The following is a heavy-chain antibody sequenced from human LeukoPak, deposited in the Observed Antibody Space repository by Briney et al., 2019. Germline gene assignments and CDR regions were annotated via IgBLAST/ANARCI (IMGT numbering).Heavy chain of an antibody. V-gene: IGHV3-13*05. D-gene: IGHD1-26*01. CDR3: ARDWDLAVPGPKAQYGMDV. CDR2: IGTAGDP. J-gene: IGHJ6*02. CDR1: GFTFSSYD. Sequence: GGSLRLSCAASGFTFSSYDMHWVRQATGKGLEWVSAIGTAGDPYYPGSVKGRFTISREDAKNSLYLQMNSLRAGDTAVYYCARDWDLAVPGPKAQYGMDVWGQGTTVTVSS.